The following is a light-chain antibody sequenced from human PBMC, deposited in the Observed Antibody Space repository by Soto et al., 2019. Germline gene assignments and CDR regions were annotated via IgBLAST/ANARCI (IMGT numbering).Light chain of an antibody. Sequence: QSALTQPASVSGSAGQSITISCIGTSNDVGGFNYVSWYQENPGKAPRLMIYEVSKRPSGVSNRFSASKSGNTASLTISGLQAEDEADYFCSSYTSTNTVLFGGGTQLTVL. CDR3: SSYTSTNTVL. V-gene: IGLV2-14*01. CDR1: SNDVGGFNY. J-gene: IGLJ2*01. CDR2: EVS.